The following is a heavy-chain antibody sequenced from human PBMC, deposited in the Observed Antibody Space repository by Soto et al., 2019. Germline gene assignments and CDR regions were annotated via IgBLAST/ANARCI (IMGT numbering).Heavy chain of an antibody. CDR1: GGTFSSYA. CDR2: IIPIFGTA. J-gene: IGHJ4*02. V-gene: IGHV1-69*13. CDR3: ARXAPGYSSSWYLRYYLDF. Sequence: GASVKVSCKASGGTFSSYAISWVRQAPGQGLEWMGGIIPIFGTANYAQKFQGRVTITADESTSTAYMELSSLRSEDTAVYYCARXAPGYSSSWYLRYYLDFWGPGTLVTVSS. D-gene: IGHD6-13*01.